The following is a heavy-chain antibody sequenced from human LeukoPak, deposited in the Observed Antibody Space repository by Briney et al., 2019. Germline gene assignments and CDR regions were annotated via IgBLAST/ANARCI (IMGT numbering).Heavy chain of an antibody. CDR3: AKDFVTMAIRVPNDI. D-gene: IGHD3-10*01. V-gene: IGHV3-30*02. Sequence: PGGSLRLSCAVSGFTFSSYGMHWVRQAPGKGLEWVAFTRYDGSNKEYADSVKGRFTISRDNSKKTVYLEVNSLRAEDTAVYYCAKDFVTMAIRVPNDIWGQGTMVTVSS. CDR1: GFTFSSYG. CDR2: TRYDGSNK. J-gene: IGHJ3*02.